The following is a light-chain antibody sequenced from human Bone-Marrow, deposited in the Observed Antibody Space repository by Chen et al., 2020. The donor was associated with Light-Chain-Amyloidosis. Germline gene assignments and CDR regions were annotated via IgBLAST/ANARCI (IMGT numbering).Light chain of an antibody. V-gene: IGLV1-40*01. CDR3: QSYDSSLSGSV. CDR2: GTS. J-gene: IGLJ3*02. CDR1: SSNIGAGYD. Sequence: QSVLPQPPSVSGAPGQRVTISCTGCSSNIGAGYDVHWYQQLPGTAPKLLIYGTSNRPSGVPDRFSGSKSGTSASLAITGLQAEDEADYYCQSYDSSLSGSVFGGGTKLTV.